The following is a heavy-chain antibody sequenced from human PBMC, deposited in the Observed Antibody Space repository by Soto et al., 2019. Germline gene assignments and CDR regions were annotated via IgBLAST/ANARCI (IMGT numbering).Heavy chain of an antibody. D-gene: IGHD2-2*01. CDR3: ARDLYCDSTNCSYYLDY. CDR2: IIPIFGTP. V-gene: IGHV1-69*06. Sequence: ASVKVSCKASGATFNSYAISWVRQAPGQGLEWMGGIIPIFGTPNYAQKFQGRVTITADKPTSTAYMELSSLRSEDTAVYYCARDLYCDSTNCSYYLDYWGQGTLVTVSS. J-gene: IGHJ4*02. CDR1: GATFNSYA.